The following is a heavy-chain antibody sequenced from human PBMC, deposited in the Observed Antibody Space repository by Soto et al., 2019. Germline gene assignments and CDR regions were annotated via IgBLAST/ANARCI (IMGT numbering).Heavy chain of an antibody. Sequence: GASVKVSCKASGYTFTGYYMHWVRQAPGQGLEWMGWINPNSGGTNYAQKFQGRVTMTKNTLYLQMNRLRVDGTAVYYCGKERRGSGWFICNNWGQGTLVTVSS. CDR2: INPNSGGT. CDR1: GYTFTGYY. V-gene: IGHV1-2*02. CDR3: GKERRGSGWFICNN. D-gene: IGHD6-19*01. J-gene: IGHJ4*02.